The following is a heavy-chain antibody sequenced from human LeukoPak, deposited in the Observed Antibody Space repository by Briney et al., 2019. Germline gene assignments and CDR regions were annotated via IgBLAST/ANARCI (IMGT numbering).Heavy chain of an antibody. Sequence: ASVKVPCKASGYTFTGYYMHWVRQAPGQGLEWMGIINPSGGSTSYAQKFQGRVTMTRDMSTSTVYMELSSLRSEDTAVYYCARVSGIAAAGPSPYDYWGQGTLVTVSS. CDR3: ARVSGIAAAGPSPYDY. J-gene: IGHJ4*02. CDR1: GYTFTGYY. V-gene: IGHV1-46*01. D-gene: IGHD6-13*01. CDR2: INPSGGST.